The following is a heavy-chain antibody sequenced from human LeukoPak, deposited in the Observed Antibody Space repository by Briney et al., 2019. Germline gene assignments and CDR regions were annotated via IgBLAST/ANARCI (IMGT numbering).Heavy chain of an antibody. J-gene: IGHJ4*02. CDR2: ITDSGGNT. Sequence: GGSLRLSCAASGFTFGNYAMNWVRQAPGKGLEWVSGITDSGGNTYYADSVKGRFTISRDNSNNMVYLQMNSPRAEDMAKYYCSKAAGDTYYRGSDYWGQGIPVTVSS. D-gene: IGHD7-27*01. CDR1: GFTFGNYA. CDR3: SKAAGDTYYRGSDY. V-gene: IGHV3-23*01.